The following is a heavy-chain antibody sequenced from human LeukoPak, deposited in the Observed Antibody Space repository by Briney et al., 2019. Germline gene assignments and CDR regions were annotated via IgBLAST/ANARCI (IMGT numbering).Heavy chain of an antibody. Sequence: SVKVSCKASGYTFTSYDINWVRQATGQGLEWMGWITPFNGNTNYAQKFQDRVTIARDRSMSTAYMELSSLRSEDTAMYYCASSGRRSNAFDIWGQGTMVTVSS. CDR1: GYTFTSYD. V-gene: IGHV1-45*02. J-gene: IGHJ3*02. CDR3: ASSGRRSNAFDI. CDR2: ITPFNGNT. D-gene: IGHD3-10*01.